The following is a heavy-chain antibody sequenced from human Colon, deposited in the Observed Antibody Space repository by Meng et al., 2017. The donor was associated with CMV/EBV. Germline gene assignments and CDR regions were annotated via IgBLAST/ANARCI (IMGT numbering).Heavy chain of an antibody. CDR1: GYTFTGYY. D-gene: IGHD2-2*01. J-gene: IGHJ4*02. CDR3: ARDPETLPEVPAALDY. Sequence: ASVKVSCKASGYTFTGYYMHWVRQAPGQGLEWMGWINPNSGGTNYAQKFQGRVTMTRDTSISTAYMELSRLRSDDTAVYYCARDPETLPEVPAALDYRGQGTLVTVSS. CDR2: INPNSGGT. V-gene: IGHV1-2*02.